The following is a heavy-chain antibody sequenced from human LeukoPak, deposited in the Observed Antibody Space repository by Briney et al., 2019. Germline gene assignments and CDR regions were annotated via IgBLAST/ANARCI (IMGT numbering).Heavy chain of an antibody. CDR1: GGTFGSYA. CDR3: ARVAAGIRRLYNWFDP. CDR2: ISAHNGNT. D-gene: IGHD6-13*01. Sequence: ASVKVSCKASGGTFGSYAISWVRQAPGQGLEWMGWISAHNGNTNYAQKLQGRVTMTTDTSTSTAYMELRSLRSDDTAVYYCARVAAGIRRLYNWFDPWGQGTLVTVSS. J-gene: IGHJ5*02. V-gene: IGHV1-18*01.